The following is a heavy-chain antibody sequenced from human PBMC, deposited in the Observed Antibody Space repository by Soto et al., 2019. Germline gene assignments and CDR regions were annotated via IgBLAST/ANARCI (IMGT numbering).Heavy chain of an antibody. CDR1: GGSFSGYY. V-gene: IGHV4-34*01. CDR2: INHSGST. J-gene: IGHJ6*02. Sequence: SETLSLTCAVYGGSFSGYYWSWIRQPPGKGLEWIGEINHSGSTNYNPSLKSRVTISLDTSKNQFSLKLSSVTAADTAVYYCARASRSEDIVVVPAAIPYYYYGMDVWGQGTTVTVSS. CDR3: ARASRSEDIVVVPAAIPYYYYGMDV. D-gene: IGHD2-2*02.